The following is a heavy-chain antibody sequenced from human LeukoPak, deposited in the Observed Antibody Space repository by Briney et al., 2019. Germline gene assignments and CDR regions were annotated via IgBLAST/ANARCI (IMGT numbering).Heavy chain of an antibody. Sequence: PGGSLRLSCAASGFTFSSYGMHWVRQAPGKGLEWVAVIWYDGSNKYYADSVKGRFTISRDNAKNSLYLQMNSLRAEDTAVYYCARENTGFSDYYFGMDVWGQGTTVTVSS. D-gene: IGHD2-8*02. CDR2: IWYDGSNK. V-gene: IGHV3-33*01. CDR1: GFTFSSYG. CDR3: ARENTGFSDYYFGMDV. J-gene: IGHJ6*02.